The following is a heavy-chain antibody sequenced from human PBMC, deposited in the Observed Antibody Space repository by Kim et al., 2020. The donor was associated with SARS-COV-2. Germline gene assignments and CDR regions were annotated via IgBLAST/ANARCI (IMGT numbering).Heavy chain of an antibody. CDR2: IWYDGSNK. D-gene: IGHD3-9*01. J-gene: IGHJ4*02. CDR1: GFTFSSYG. V-gene: IGHV3-33*06. CDR3: AKDAGHFDWLPQSDYFDY. Sequence: GGSLRLSCAASGFTFSSYGMHWVRQAPGKGLEWVAVIWYDGSNKYYADSVKGRFTISRDNSKNTLYLQMNSLRAEDTAVYYCAKDAGHFDWLPQSDYFDYWGQGTLVTVSS.